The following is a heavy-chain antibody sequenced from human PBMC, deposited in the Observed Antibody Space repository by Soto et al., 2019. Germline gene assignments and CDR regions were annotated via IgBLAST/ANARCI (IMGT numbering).Heavy chain of an antibody. CDR3: ASSYSNYALIDYYYYGMDV. CDR2: IIPILGIA. V-gene: IGHV1-69*02. D-gene: IGHD4-4*01. Sequence: SVKVSCKASGGTFSSYTISWVRQAPGQGLEWMGRIIPILGIANYAQKFQGRVTITADKSASTAYMELSSLRSEDTAVYYCASSYSNYALIDYYYYGMDVWGQGTRVTVSS. J-gene: IGHJ6*02. CDR1: GGTFSSYT.